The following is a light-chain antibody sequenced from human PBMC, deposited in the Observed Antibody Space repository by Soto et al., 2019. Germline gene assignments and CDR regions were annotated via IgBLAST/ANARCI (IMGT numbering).Light chain of an antibody. CDR3: QQRTDWLFS. CDR1: QSVGSY. V-gene: IGKV3-11*01. CDR2: DAS. J-gene: IGKJ3*01. Sequence: EIVLTQSPGTLSLSPGERATLSCRASQSVGSYLAWYQQKPGQAPRLLIYDASNRATGIPARFSGSGSGTEFTLTLSSLEPEDFAVYYCQQRTDWLFSFGPGTKVDI.